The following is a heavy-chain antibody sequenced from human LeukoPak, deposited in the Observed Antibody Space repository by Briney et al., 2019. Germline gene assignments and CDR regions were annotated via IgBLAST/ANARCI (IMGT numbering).Heavy chain of an antibody. J-gene: IGHJ4*02. CDR3: ARLDTAMVFDY. CDR1: GGSISSYY. V-gene: IGHV4-59*01. Sequence: SETLSLTCTVSGGSISSYYWSWIRQPPGKGLEWIGYIYYSGSTNYNTSLKSRVTISVDTSKNQFSLKLSSVTAADTAVYYCARLDTAMVFDYWGQGTLVTVSS. D-gene: IGHD5-18*01. CDR2: IYYSGST.